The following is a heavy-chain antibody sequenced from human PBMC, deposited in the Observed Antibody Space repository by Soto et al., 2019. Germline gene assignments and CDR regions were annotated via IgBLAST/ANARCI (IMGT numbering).Heavy chain of an antibody. CDR2: IIPIFGTA. CDR3: ARDRTPSVTIFGVAYDY. V-gene: IGHV1-69*13. Sequence: SVKVSCKASGGTFSSYAISWVRQAPGQGLEWMGGIIPIFGTANYAQKFQGRVTITADESTSTAYMELSSLRSEDTAVYYCARDRTPSVTIFGVAYDYWGQGTLVTVSS. J-gene: IGHJ4*02. D-gene: IGHD3-3*01. CDR1: GGTFSSYA.